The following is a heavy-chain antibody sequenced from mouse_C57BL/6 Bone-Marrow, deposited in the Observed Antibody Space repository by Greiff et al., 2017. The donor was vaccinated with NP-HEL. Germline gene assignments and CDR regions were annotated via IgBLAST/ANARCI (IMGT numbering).Heavy chain of an antibody. Sequence: VQLQQSGAELVRPGTSVKMSCKASGYTFTNYWIGWAKQRPGHGLEWIGDIYPGGGYTNYNEKFKGKATLTADKSSSTAYMELRSMTSEDSAVYFCARYYYSNLYAMDYWGQGTSVTVSS. CDR1: GYTFTNYW. CDR2: IYPGGGYT. CDR3: ARYYYSNLYAMDY. J-gene: IGHJ4*01. V-gene: IGHV1-63*01. D-gene: IGHD2-5*01.